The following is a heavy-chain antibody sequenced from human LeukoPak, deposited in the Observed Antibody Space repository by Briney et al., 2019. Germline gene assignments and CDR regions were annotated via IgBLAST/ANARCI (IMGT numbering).Heavy chain of an antibody. Sequence: GGSLRVSCAASGFTFSSYWMDWVRQAPGKGLVWVSGINSDGRMTRYAESVKGRFTISRDNAKNTLYLQMNSLRAEDTSVYCCARVGSTDSPHAFDIWGQGTMVTVSS. CDR3: ARVGSTDSPHAFDI. V-gene: IGHV3-74*01. D-gene: IGHD2-21*02. CDR2: INSDGRMT. CDR1: GFTFSSYW. J-gene: IGHJ3*02.